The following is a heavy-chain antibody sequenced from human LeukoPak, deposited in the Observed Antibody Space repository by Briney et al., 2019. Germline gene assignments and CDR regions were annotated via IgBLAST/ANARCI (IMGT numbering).Heavy chain of an antibody. J-gene: IGHJ4*02. Sequence: GGSLRLSCAASGFSFSSSAMYWVRQAPGKGLEWVSSISSSSYYIYYADSVKGRFTISRDNAKNSLYLQMDSLRAEDTAVYYCVLSYYYDTSGYYYFDDWGQGTLVTVSS. CDR3: VLSYYYDTSGYYYFDD. V-gene: IGHV3-21*01. D-gene: IGHD3-22*01. CDR1: GFSFSSSA. CDR2: ISSSSYYI.